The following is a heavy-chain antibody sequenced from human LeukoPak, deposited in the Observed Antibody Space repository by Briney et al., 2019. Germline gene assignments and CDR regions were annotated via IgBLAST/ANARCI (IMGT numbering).Heavy chain of an antibody. J-gene: IGHJ3*02. V-gene: IGHV5-51*01. CDR3: ARRRSVGRFGAFDI. CDR1: GYSFTNYW. Sequence: GESLKISCKGSGYSFTNYWIGWVRQMPGKGLEWMGVIYPGDSDTRYSPSFQGQVTISADKSISTAYLQWSSLKTSDTAMYYCARRRSVGRFGAFDIWGQGTMVTVSS. CDR2: IYPGDSDT. D-gene: IGHD3-10*01.